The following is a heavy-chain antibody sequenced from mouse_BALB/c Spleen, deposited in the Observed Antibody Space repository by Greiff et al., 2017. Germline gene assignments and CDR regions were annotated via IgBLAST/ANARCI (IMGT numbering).Heavy chain of an antibody. V-gene: IGHV3-1*02. Sequence: EVQLQQSGPDLVKPSQSLSLTCTVTGYSITSGYSWHWIRQFPGNKLEWMGYIHYSGSTNYNPSLKSRISITRDTSKNQFFLQLNSVTTEDTATYYCASLGRGGTWFAYWGQGTLVTVSA. CDR3: ASLGRGGTWFAY. J-gene: IGHJ3*01. CDR2: IHYSGST. D-gene: IGHD4-1*01. CDR1: GYSITSGYS.